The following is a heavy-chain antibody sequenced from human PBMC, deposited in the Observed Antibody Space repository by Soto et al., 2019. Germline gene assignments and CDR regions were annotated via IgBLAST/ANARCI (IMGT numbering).Heavy chain of an antibody. D-gene: IGHD5-12*01. Sequence: QVQLVESGGGVVQPGRSLRLSCAASGFTFWNYGMHWVRQAPAKGLEWVALVWYDGGNKNYVDSVKGRFTISRDNSKNTLYLQMNSLRDEDTAVYYWVRAAGYSGNGYVYYYGMDVWGQGTTVTVSS. CDR3: VRAAGYSGNGYVYYYGMDV. J-gene: IGHJ6*02. V-gene: IGHV3-33*01. CDR2: VWYDGGNK. CDR1: GFTFWNYG.